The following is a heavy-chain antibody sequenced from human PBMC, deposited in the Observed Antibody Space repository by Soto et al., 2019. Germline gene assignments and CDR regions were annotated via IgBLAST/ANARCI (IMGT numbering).Heavy chain of an antibody. Sequence: LRLSCAASGFSVSSNYMSWVRQAPGKGLEWVSVIYSGGITFYADSVKGRFTISRDNSKNTLYLQMNSLRAEDTAVYYCVRDFGSSSEGGMDVWGQGTTVTVSS. V-gene: IGHV3-53*01. CDR2: IYSGGIT. CDR3: VRDFGSSSEGGMDV. J-gene: IGHJ6*02. CDR1: GFSVSSNY. D-gene: IGHD6-6*01.